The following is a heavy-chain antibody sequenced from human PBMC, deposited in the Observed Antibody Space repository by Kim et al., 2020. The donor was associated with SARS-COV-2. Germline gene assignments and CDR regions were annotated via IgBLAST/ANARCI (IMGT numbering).Heavy chain of an antibody. D-gene: IGHD3-9*01. CDR1: GGTFSSYA. CDR2: IIPILGIA. CDR3: AFDWLSTLPYYYGMDV. V-gene: IGHV1-69*04. Sequence: SVKVSCKASGGTFSSYAISWVRQAPGQGLEWMGRIIPILGIANYAQKFQGRVTITADKSTSTAYMELSSLRSEDTAVYYCAFDWLSTLPYYYGMDVWGQGTTVTVSS. J-gene: IGHJ6*02.